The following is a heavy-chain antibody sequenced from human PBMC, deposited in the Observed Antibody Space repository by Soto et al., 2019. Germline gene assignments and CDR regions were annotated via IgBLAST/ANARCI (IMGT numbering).Heavy chain of an antibody. J-gene: IGHJ6*02. CDR1: GGTFSSYA. CDR3: ARDSSGWSPLGTGYYYYGMDV. D-gene: IGHD6-19*01. Sequence: ASVKVSCKASGGTFSSYAISWVRQAPGQGLEWMGGIIPIFGTANYAQKFQGRVTITADESTSTAYMELSSLRSEDTAVYYCARDSSGWSPLGTGYYYYGMDVWGQGTTVTVSS. V-gene: IGHV1-69*13. CDR2: IIPIFGTA.